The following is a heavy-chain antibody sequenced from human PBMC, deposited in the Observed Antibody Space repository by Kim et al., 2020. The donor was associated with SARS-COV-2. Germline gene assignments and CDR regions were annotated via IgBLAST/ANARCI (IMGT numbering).Heavy chain of an antibody. V-gene: IGHV3-30*04. D-gene: IGHD6-19*01. CDR2: ISYDGSNK. J-gene: IGHJ2*01. CDR3: ARGRIAVAGTLWYFDL. CDR1: GFTFSSYA. Sequence: GGSLRLSCAASGFTFSSYAMHWVRQAPGKGLEWVAIISYDGSNKYYADSVKGRFTISRDNSKNTLSLQMNSLRAEDTALYYCARGRIAVAGTLWYFDLWGRGTLVTVSS.